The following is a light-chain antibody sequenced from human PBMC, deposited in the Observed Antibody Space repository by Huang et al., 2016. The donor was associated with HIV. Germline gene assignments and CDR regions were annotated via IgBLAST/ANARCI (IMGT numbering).Light chain of an antibody. V-gene: IGKV3-11*01. J-gene: IGKJ4*01. Sequence: EIVLTQSPATLSLFPGERANLSCRASQNVTDSLAWFRQKPGQAPSLLIYRAANRATGTPARFSGSGSGTDFTLTISSLEPEDFAIYYCQERIHWPRLTFGGGTKVEIK. CDR2: RAA. CDR3: QERIHWPRLT. CDR1: QNVTDS.